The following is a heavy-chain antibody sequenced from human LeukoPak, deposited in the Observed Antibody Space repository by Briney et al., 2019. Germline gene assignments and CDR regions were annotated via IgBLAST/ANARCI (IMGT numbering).Heavy chain of an antibody. J-gene: IGHJ4*02. V-gene: IGHV3-21*01. CDR3: ARDPRSSGYFDY. CDR1: GFTFSSFS. D-gene: IGHD3-22*01. CDR2: ISSSSSYI. Sequence: GGSLRLSCAPSGFTFSSFSMNWVRQAPGKGLEWVSSISSSSSYIYYADSVKGRFTISRDNSKNSLYLQMNSLRAEDTAVYYCARDPRSSGYFDYWGQGTLVTVSS.